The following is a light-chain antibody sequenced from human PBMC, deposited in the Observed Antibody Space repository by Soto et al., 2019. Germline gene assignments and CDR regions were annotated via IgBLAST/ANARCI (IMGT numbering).Light chain of an antibody. CDR1: SSDVGGYNY. V-gene: IGLV2-14*03. CDR3: SSYTTSNTRQIV. Sequence: QSVLTQPASVSGSPGQSITISCTGSSSDVGGYNYVSWYQHPPGKAPKLMIYDVSNRPSGVSNRFSGSKSGNTASLTISGLQPEDEADYYCSSYTTSNTRQIVFGTGTKVNVL. CDR2: DVS. J-gene: IGLJ1*01.